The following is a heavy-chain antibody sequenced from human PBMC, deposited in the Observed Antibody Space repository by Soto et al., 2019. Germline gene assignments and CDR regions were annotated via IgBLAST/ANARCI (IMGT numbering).Heavy chain of an antibody. Sequence: GGSLRLSCAASGFTVSSNYMSWVRQAPGKGLEWVSVIYSGGSTYYADSVKGRFTISRDNSKNTLYLQMNSLRAEDTAVYYCARAPLFRDYYYGMDVWGQGTTVTVSS. J-gene: IGHJ6*02. CDR1: GFTVSSNY. CDR2: IYSGGST. V-gene: IGHV3-66*01. CDR3: ARAPLFRDYYYGMDV.